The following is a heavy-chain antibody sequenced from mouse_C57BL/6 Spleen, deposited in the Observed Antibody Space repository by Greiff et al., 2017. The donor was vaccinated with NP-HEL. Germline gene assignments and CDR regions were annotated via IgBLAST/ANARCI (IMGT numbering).Heavy chain of an antibody. CDR1: GYSITSGYY. Sequence: EVQVVESGPGLVKPSQSLSLTCSVTGYSITSGYYWNWIRQFPGNKLEWMGYISYDGSNNYNPSLKNRISITHDTSKNQFFLKLNSVTTEDTATYYCARGWLLLYYFDYWGQGTTLTVSS. J-gene: IGHJ2*01. V-gene: IGHV3-6*01. CDR2: ISYDGSN. D-gene: IGHD2-3*01. CDR3: ARGWLLLYYFDY.